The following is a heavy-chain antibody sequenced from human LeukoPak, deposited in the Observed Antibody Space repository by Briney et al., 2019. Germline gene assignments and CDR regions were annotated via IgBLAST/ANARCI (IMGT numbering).Heavy chain of an antibody. Sequence: GGSLRLSCAASGFTSSSYEMNWVRQAPGKGLEWVSYISSSGSTIYYADSVKGRFTISRDNAKNSLYLQMNSLRAEDTAVYYCARGGRVGATNDYFDYWGQGTLVTVSS. CDR1: GFTSSSYE. J-gene: IGHJ4*02. V-gene: IGHV3-48*03. CDR2: ISSSGSTI. CDR3: ARGGRVGATNDYFDY. D-gene: IGHD1-26*01.